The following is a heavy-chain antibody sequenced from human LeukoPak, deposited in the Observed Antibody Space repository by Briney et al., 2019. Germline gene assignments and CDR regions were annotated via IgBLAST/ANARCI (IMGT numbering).Heavy chain of an antibody. CDR3: ARGGTLEYFQH. V-gene: IGHV3-21*01. Sequence: PGGSLRLSCAASGFTFSSYSMNWVRQAPGKGLEWASSISSSSSYIYYADSVKGRFTISRDNAKNSLYLQMNSLRAEDTAVYYCARGGTLEYFQHWGQGTLVTVSS. J-gene: IGHJ1*01. CDR1: GFTFSSYS. CDR2: ISSSSSYI.